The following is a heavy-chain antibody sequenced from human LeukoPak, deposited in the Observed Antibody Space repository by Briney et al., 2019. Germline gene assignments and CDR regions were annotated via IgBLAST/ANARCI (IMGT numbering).Heavy chain of an antibody. CDR2: ISSSSSYT. Sequence: GGSLRLSCAASGFTFSDYYMSWIRQTPGKGLEWVSYISSSSSYTNYADSVKGRFTISRDNAKNSLYLQMNSLRAEDTAVYYCARDSDWNPPDYWGQGTLVTVSS. J-gene: IGHJ4*02. CDR3: ARDSDWNPPDY. V-gene: IGHV3-11*05. CDR1: GFTFSDYY. D-gene: IGHD1-1*01.